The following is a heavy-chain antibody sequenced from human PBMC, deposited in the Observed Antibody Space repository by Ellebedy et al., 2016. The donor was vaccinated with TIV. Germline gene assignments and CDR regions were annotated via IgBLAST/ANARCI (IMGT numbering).Heavy chain of an antibody. J-gene: IGHJ2*01. D-gene: IGHD4-17*01. CDR3: ARKVPAPTTVPPNWYFDL. Sequence: PGGSLRLSFAASGFTFSSHTINWVRQAPDKGLEWVASIRGSGTDIYYADSVKGRFSISRDNAKTSLYLQMTRLRAEDTAVYYCARKVPAPTTVPPNWYFDLWGRGTLVTVSS. V-gene: IGHV3-21*01. CDR2: IRGSGTDI. CDR1: GFTFSSHT.